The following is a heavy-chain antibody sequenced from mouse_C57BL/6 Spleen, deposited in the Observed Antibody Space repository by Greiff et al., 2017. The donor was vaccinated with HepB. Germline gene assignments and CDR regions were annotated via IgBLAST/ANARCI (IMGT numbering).Heavy chain of an antibody. J-gene: IGHJ3*01. Sequence: EVQLQQSGPGMVKPSQSLSLTCTVTGYSITSGYDWHWIRHFPGNKLEWMGYISYSGSTNYNPSLKSRISITHDTSKNHFFLKLNSVTTEDTATYYCARDYYGSKGGFAYWGQGTLVTVSA. CDR1: GYSITSGYD. D-gene: IGHD1-1*01. V-gene: IGHV3-1*01. CDR3: ARDYYGSKGGFAY. CDR2: ISYSGST.